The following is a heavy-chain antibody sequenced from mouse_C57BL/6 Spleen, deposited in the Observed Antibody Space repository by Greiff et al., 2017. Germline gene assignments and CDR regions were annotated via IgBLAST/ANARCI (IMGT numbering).Heavy chain of an antibody. J-gene: IGHJ2*01. Sequence: QVQLQQPGAELVKPGASVKMSCKASGYTFTSYWITWVKQRPGQGLEWIGDIYPGSGSTNYNEKFKSKATLTVDTSSRTAYMQLSSLTSEDSAVYYCAREATMVTTYYFDYWGQGTTLTVSS. CDR2: IYPGSGST. D-gene: IGHD2-1*01. CDR3: AREATMVTTYYFDY. CDR1: GYTFTSYW. V-gene: IGHV1-55*01.